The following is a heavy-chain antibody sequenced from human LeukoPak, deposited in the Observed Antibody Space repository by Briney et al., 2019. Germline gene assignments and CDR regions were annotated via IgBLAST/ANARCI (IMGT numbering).Heavy chain of an antibody. CDR2: ISSSSSYI. CDR3: AREGLYRGYAYDY. Sequence: PGGSLRLSCAASGFTFSSYSMNWVRQAPRKGLEWVSSISSSSSYIYYADSVKGRFTISRDNAKNSLYLQMNSLRAEDTAVYYCAREGLYRGYAYDYWGQGTLVTVSS. CDR1: GFTFSSYS. D-gene: IGHD5-12*01. V-gene: IGHV3-21*01. J-gene: IGHJ4*02.